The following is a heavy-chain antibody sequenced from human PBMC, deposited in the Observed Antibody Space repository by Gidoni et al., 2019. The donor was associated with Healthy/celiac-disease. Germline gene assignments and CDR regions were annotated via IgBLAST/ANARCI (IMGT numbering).Heavy chain of an antibody. J-gene: IGHJ3*02. Sequence: QVQLQESGPGLVKPSETLSLTCTVSGGSISSYYWSWIRQPPGKGLEWIGYIYYSGSTNYNPSLKSRVTISVDTSKNQFSLKLSSVTAADTAVYYCARDYPGIAVAGTGAFDIWGQGTMVTVSS. CDR2: IYYSGST. CDR1: GGSISSYY. D-gene: IGHD6-19*01. CDR3: ARDYPGIAVAGTGAFDI. V-gene: IGHV4-59*01.